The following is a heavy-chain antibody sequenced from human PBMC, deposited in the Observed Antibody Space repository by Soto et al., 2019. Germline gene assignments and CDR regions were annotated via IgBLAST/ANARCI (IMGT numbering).Heavy chain of an antibody. CDR1: GGSISSGGYY. J-gene: IGHJ6*02. CDR3: ARGGRRSPGMDV. Sequence: QVQLQESGPGLVKPSQTLSLTCTVSGGSISSGGYYWSWIRQRPGKGLEWIGYIYYSGSTYYNPSLKSRVTISVDTSKNQFSLMLSSVTAADTAVYYCARGGRRSPGMDVWGHGTTVTVSS. CDR2: IYYSGST. V-gene: IGHV4-31*03.